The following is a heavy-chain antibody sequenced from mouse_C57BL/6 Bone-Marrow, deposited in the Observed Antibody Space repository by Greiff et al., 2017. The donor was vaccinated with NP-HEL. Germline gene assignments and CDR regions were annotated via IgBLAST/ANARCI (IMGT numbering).Heavy chain of an antibody. CDR2: IDPSDSYT. CDR1: GYTFTSYW. Sequence: QVQLQQPGAELVMPGASVKLSCKASGYTFTSYWMHWVKQRPGQGLEWIGEIDPSDSYTNYNQKFKGKSTLTVDKSSSTAYMQLSSLTSEDAAVYYCARERYWYFDVWGTGTTVTVSS. J-gene: IGHJ1*03. V-gene: IGHV1-69*01. CDR3: ARERYWYFDV.